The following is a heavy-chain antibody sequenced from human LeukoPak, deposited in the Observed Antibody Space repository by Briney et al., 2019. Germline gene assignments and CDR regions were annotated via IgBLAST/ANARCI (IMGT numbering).Heavy chain of an antibody. Sequence: SETLSLTCTVSGGSISSSSYYWGWIRQPPGKGLEWIGSIYYSGSTYYNPSLKSRVTISVDTSKNQFSLKLSSVTAADTAVYYCAREIRSRDYYDRWGQGTLVTVSS. V-gene: IGHV4-39*07. J-gene: IGHJ4*02. D-gene: IGHD3-22*01. CDR1: GGSISSSSYY. CDR2: IYYSGST. CDR3: AREIRSRDYYDR.